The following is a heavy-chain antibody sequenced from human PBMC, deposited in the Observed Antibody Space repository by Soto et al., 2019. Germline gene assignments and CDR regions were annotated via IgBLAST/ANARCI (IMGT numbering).Heavy chain of an antibody. J-gene: IGHJ5*02. V-gene: IGHV4-59*01. CDR1: GGSISSYY. CDR2: IYYSGST. Sequence: SETLSLTCTVSGGSISSYYWSWIRQPPGKGLEWIGYIYYSGSTNYNPSLKSRVTISVDTSKNQFSLKLSSVTAADTAVYYCARDRDPNWFDPWGQGTLVTVSS. CDR3: ARDRDPNWFDP.